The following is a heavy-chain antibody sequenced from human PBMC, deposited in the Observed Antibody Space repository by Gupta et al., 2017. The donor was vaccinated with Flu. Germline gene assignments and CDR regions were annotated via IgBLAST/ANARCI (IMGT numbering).Heavy chain of an antibody. CDR3: ARVRPCGGDCYFFDY. Sequence: QVQLVQSGAEVKRPGASVRVSCKASGYTFSRNEMNWVRQAPGQGLEWMGLINPGGGFTSYSQSFHGRLTMTRDTSTSTVYMELSSLRSEDTAVYYCARVRPCGGDCYFFDYWGQGTLVTVSS. CDR2: INPGGGFT. CDR1: GYTFSRNE. V-gene: IGHV1-46*03. J-gene: IGHJ4*02. D-gene: IGHD2-21*02.